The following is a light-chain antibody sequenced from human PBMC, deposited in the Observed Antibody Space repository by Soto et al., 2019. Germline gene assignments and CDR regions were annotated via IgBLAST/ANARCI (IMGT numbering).Light chain of an antibody. CDR2: GAS. V-gene: IGKV3-15*01. J-gene: IGKJ1*01. CDR1: QSVGST. Sequence: ETVMTQSPATLSVSPGERATLSCRASQSVGSTLAWYQQKPGQAPRLVIYGASSRATGIPARFSSSRSGTAFTLTISSLQSEEFAVDYCDEYNNWPYTFGQGTKVLIK. CDR3: DEYNNWPYT.